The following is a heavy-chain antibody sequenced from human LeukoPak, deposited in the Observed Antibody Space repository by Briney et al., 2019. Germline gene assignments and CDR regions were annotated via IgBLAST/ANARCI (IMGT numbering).Heavy chain of an antibody. J-gene: IGHJ4*02. CDR3: ARMAEGYCSSTSCYSFDY. CDR2: ISSSGSTI. V-gene: IGHV3-48*04. CDR1: GFTFSSYA. Sequence: PGASLRLSCAASGFTFSSYAMSWVRQAPGKGLEWVSCISSSGSTIYYADSVKGRFTISRDNAKNSLYLQMNSLRAEDTAVYYCARMAEGYCSSTSCYSFDYWGQGTLVTVSS. D-gene: IGHD2-2*02.